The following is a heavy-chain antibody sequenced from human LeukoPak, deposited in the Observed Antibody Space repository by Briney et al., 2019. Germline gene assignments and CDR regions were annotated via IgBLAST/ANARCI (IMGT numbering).Heavy chain of an antibody. CDR3: AREDGAAHATWDY. CDR1: GGSISSDDYY. V-gene: IGHV4-30-4*01. D-gene: IGHD4-17*01. Sequence: PSETLSLTCTVSGGSISSDDYYWSWIRQPPGKGLEWIGYIYYSGSTYYNPSLKSRVTISVDTSKNQFSLKPSSVTAADTAVYYCAREDGAAHATWDYWGQGTLVTVSS. J-gene: IGHJ4*02. CDR2: IYYSGST.